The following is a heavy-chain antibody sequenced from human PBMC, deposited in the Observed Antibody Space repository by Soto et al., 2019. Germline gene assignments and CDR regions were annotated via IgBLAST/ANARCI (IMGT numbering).Heavy chain of an antibody. CDR1: GFTFSSYD. CDR2: IGTAGDT. CDR3: ARDRNGRNWFDP. V-gene: IGHV3-13*01. D-gene: IGHD2-8*01. Sequence: GGSLRLSCAASGFTFSSYDMHWVRQATGKGLEWVSAIGTAGDTYYPGSVKGRFTISRENAKNSLYLQMNSLRAEDTAVYYCARDRNGRNWFDPWGQGTLVTVSS. J-gene: IGHJ5*02.